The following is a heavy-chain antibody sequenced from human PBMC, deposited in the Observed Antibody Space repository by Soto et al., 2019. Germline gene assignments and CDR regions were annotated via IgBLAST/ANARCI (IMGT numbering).Heavy chain of an antibody. J-gene: IGHJ3*02. Sequence: GGSLRLSCAASGLTFSNAWMNWVRQAPGKGLEWVGRIKSKTDGGTTDYAAPVKGRFTISRDDSKNTLYLQMNSLKTEDTAVYYCTTGVAAAGPEDAFDIWGQGTMVTVSS. CDR2: IKSKTDGGTT. V-gene: IGHV3-15*07. CDR1: GLTFSNAW. D-gene: IGHD6-13*01. CDR3: TTGVAAAGPEDAFDI.